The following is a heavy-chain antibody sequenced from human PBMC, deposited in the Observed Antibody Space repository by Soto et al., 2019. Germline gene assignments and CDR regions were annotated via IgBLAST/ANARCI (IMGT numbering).Heavy chain of an antibody. Sequence: EVQVVETGGGLIQPGGSLRLSCAASGFSVRTNYMTWVRQAPGKGLEWVSVFETGGSIYYADSVRGRFIISKDYAKNTVYLHMNSLRAEDTAVYYCARAGVTTDFFDYWGQGPLVTVSS. CDR3: ARAGVTTDFFDY. J-gene: IGHJ4*02. CDR1: GFSVRTNY. CDR2: FETGGSI. D-gene: IGHD3-3*01. V-gene: IGHV3-53*02.